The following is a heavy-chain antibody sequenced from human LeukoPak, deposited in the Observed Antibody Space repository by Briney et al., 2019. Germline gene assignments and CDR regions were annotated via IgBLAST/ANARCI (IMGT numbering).Heavy chain of an antibody. D-gene: IGHD4-17*01. CDR1: GGSISSYY. CDR2: IYYSGST. CDR3: ARGGYGDPFDY. V-gene: IGHV4-59*01. J-gene: IGHJ4*02. Sequence: SETLSLTCTVSGGSISSYYWSWIRQPPGKGLEWIGYIYYSGSTNYNPSLKSRVTISVDTSKNQFSLKPSSVTAADTAVYYCARGGYGDPFDYWGQGTLVTVSS.